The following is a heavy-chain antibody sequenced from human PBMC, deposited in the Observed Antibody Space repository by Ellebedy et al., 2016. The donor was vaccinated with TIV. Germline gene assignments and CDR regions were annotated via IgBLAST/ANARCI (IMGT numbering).Heavy chain of an antibody. D-gene: IGHD1-26*01. V-gene: IGHV4-39*01. CDR1: GGSISSYY. CDR3: ASPSERYPYV. J-gene: IGHJ4*02. CDR2: IYYSGST. Sequence: MPSETLSLTCTVSGGSISSYYWSWIRQPPGKGLEWIGSIYYSGSTYYNPSLKSRVTISVDTSKNQFSLKLSSVTAADTAVYYCASPSERYPYVWGQGTLVTVSS.